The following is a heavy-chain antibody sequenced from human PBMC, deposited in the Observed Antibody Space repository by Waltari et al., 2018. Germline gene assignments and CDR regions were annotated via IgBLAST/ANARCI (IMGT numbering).Heavy chain of an antibody. CDR1: GGTFSSYA. CDR2: IIPIFGTA. CDR3: ARPRRSGVSRTYYYYYYGMDV. Sequence: QVQLVQSGAEVKKPGSSVKVSCKASGGTFSSYAISWVRQAPGQGLEWMGGIIPIFGTANYAQKFQGRVTITTDESTSTAYMELSSLRSEDTAVYYCARPRRSGVSRTYYYYYYGMDVWGQGTTVTVSS. D-gene: IGHD3-3*01. J-gene: IGHJ6*02. V-gene: IGHV1-69*05.